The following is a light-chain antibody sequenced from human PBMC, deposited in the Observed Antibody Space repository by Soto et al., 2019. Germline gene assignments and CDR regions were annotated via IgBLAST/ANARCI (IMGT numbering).Light chain of an antibody. CDR1: HGIGTA. J-gene: IGKJ4*01. Sequence: EIVMTQSPATLSVSPGEGATLSCRASHGIGTALAWYRQKPGQTPRLLMYGASIRATGVPARFSGSASGTECTLTITSLQSEDFAVYYGQHYGDWPLTCGGGTKVESK. CDR3: QHYGDWPLT. CDR2: GAS. V-gene: IGKV3-15*01.